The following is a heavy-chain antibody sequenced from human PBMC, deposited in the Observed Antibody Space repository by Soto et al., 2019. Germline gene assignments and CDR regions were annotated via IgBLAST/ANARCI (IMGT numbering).Heavy chain of an antibody. D-gene: IGHD3-16*01. Sequence: QVQLVESGGGVVQPGRSLRLSCAASGFTFSSYGMHWVRQAQGKGLEWVAFIWHDGGNKFYAESVKGRFTISRDNSKNTLYLQMTSLSAEDTAMYYCARDGDVNTGFGKDYWGQGTLGTVSS. J-gene: IGHJ4*02. CDR1: GFTFSSYG. V-gene: IGHV3-33*01. CDR2: IWHDGGNK. CDR3: ARDGDVNTGFGKDY.